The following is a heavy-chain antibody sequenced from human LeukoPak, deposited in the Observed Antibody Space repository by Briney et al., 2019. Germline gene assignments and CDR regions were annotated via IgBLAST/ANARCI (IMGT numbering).Heavy chain of an antibody. J-gene: IGHJ4*02. CDR2: IIPIFGTA. V-gene: IGHV1-69*13. CDR1: GGTFSSYA. D-gene: IGHD2-2*01. Sequence: SVKVSCKASGGTFSSYAISWVRQAPGQGLEWMGGIIPIFGTANYAQKFRGRVTITADESTSTAYMELSSLRSEDTAVYYCARLIGLGYCSSTSCFLDYWGQGTLVTVSS. CDR3: ARLIGLGYCSSTSCFLDY.